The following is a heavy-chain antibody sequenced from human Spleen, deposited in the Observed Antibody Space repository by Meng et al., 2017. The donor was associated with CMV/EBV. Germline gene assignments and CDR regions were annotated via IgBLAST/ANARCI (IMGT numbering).Heavy chain of an antibody. V-gene: IGHV7-4-1*02. CDR3: ARDGYKSFDY. J-gene: IGHJ4*02. CDR1: GFSFSSYA. CDR2: INPNTGNP. Sequence: SCEAYGFSFSSYAMNWVRQAPGQGLEWMGGINPNTGNPTYAQRITGRFIFALDTSVSTAYLQISSLKAEDTAVYYCARDGYKSFDYWGQGTLVTVSS. D-gene: IGHD5-24*01.